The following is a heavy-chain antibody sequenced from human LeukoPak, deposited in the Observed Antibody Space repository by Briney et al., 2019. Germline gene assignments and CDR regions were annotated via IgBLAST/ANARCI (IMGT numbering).Heavy chain of an antibody. CDR1: GFTFSNYA. CDR3: AKDSVVVPGLVNYFDY. D-gene: IGHD2-2*01. CDR2: ISGSIGDT. Sequence: GGSLRLSCTASGFTFSNYAMSWVRQAPGKGLEWVSGISGSIGDTYYSDSVKGRFTISRDNSKNKLYLQMKSLRAEDTALYFCAKDSVVVPGLVNYFDYWGQGTLVTVSS. J-gene: IGHJ4*02. V-gene: IGHV3-23*01.